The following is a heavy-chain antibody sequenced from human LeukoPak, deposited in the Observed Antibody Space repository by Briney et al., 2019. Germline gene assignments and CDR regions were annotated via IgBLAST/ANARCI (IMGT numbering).Heavy chain of an antibody. CDR3: ARDWSSSWGEGWFDP. V-gene: IGHV4-59*01. CDR2: IYYSGST. J-gene: IGHJ5*02. D-gene: IGHD6-13*01. CDR1: GGSISSYY. Sequence: PSETLSLTCTVSGGSISSYYWSWVRQPPGKGLEWIGYIYYSGSTNYNPSLKSRVTISVDTSKNQFSLKLSSVTAADTAVYYCARDWSSSWGEGWFDPWGQGTLVTVSS.